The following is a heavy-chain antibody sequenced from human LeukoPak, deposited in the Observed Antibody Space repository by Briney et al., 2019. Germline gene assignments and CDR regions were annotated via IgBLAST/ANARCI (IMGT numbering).Heavy chain of an antibody. CDR1: GGTFSNFA. J-gene: IGHJ3*02. Sequence: ASVKVSCKASGGTFSNFAISWVRQAPGQGLEWMGRIIPMLDIAIYARKFLGRVTITADKSTSTVYMELSSLRSEDTAMYYCARGEGHDDGGSWVDDASDIWGQGTVVTVSS. V-gene: IGHV1-69*04. CDR3: ARGEGHDDGGSWVDDASDI. CDR2: IIPMLDIA. D-gene: IGHD4-23*01.